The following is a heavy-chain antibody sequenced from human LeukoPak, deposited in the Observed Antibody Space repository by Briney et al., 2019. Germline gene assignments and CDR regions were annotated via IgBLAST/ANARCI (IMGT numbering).Heavy chain of an antibody. J-gene: IGHJ5*02. CDR1: GYSISSGYY. Sequence: PSETLSLTCDVSGYSISSGYYWGWIRQPPGEGLEWIASIYHNGDTYYNSSLRSRVTISVDTSKNQFSLKVRSVTAADTALYYCAGQGSCSNTNCNRWFDPWGQGILVTVSS. V-gene: IGHV4-38-2*01. CDR2: IYHNGDT. D-gene: IGHD2-2*01. CDR3: AGQGSCSNTNCNRWFDP.